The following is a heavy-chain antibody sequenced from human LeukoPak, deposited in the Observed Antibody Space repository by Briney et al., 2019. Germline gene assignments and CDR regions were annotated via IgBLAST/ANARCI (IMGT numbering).Heavy chain of an antibody. CDR1: GGSVSSDSYY. J-gene: IGHJ4*02. CDR3: ARSRWLQSIDY. CDR2: VSYSGST. D-gene: IGHD5-24*01. V-gene: IGHV4-61*01. Sequence: SETLSLTYTVSGGSVSSDSYYWSWIRQPPGKGLEWIGYVSYSGSTNYIPSLKSRVTISMDTSKNQFSLRLSSVTAADTAVYYCARSRWLQSIDYWGQGTLVTVSS.